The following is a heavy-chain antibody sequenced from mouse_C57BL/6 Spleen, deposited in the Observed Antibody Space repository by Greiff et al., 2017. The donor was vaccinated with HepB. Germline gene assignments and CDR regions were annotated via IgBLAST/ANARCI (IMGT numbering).Heavy chain of an antibody. J-gene: IGHJ2*01. CDR3: ARRNYSSFDY. Sequence: VQLQQSGAELVMPGASVKLSCKASGYTFTSYWMHWVKQRPGQGLEWIGEIDPSDSYTNYNQKFKGKSTLTVDKSSSTAYMQLSSLTSEDSAVYYCARRNYSSFDYWGQGTTLTVSS. V-gene: IGHV1-69*01. D-gene: IGHD2-5*01. CDR1: GYTFTSYW. CDR2: IDPSDSYT.